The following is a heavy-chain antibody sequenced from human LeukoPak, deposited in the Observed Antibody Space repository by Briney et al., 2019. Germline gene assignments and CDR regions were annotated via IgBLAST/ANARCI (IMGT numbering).Heavy chain of an antibody. CDR2: MSTSDSPI. Sequence: PGGSLRLSCAASGFTFSDYYMSWIRQAPGKGLEWVSYMSTSDSPIYYTDSVKGRFTISRDNAKNPLYLQMNSLRASDTAVYYCARELNGAFDPWGQGTLVTVSS. CDR3: ARELNGAFDP. D-gene: IGHD1-1*01. V-gene: IGHV3-11*04. J-gene: IGHJ5*02. CDR1: GFTFSDYY.